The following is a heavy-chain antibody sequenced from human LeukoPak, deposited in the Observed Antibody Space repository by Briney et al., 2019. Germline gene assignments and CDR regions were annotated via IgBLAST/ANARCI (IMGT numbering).Heavy chain of an antibody. V-gene: IGHV3-53*01. Sequence: GGSLRLSCAASGFTVSSNYMSWVRQAPGKGLEWVSVIYSGGSTYYADSVKGRFTISGDNSKNTLYLQMNSLRAEDTAVYYCARAIVVVPAAEDRTPGVEASYYFDYWGQGTLVTVSS. CDR2: IYSGGST. D-gene: IGHD2-2*01. J-gene: IGHJ4*02. CDR3: ARAIVVVPAAEDRTPGVEASYYFDY. CDR1: GFTVSSNY.